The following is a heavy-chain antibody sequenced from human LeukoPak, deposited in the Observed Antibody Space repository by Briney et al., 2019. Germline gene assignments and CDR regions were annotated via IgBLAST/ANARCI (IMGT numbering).Heavy chain of an antibody. CDR1: GFTLSGYW. CDR2: IKQDGDEK. D-gene: IGHD2-21*01. CDR3: AAVSYLAFDI. V-gene: IGHV3-7*01. Sequence: GGSLRLSCAASGFTLSGYWMSWVRRAPGKGLEWVANIKQDGDEKYYVDSVKGRFTISRDNAKNSAHLQINSLRGEDTAVYHCAAVSYLAFDIWGQGTMVTVSS. J-gene: IGHJ3*02.